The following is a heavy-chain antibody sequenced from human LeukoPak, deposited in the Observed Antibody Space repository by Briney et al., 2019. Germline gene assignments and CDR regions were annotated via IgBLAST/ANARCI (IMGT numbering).Heavy chain of an antibody. V-gene: IGHV3-23*01. CDR2: ITTSDGNT. CDR3: AKDGGLWVSAHWGDS. J-gene: IGHJ4*02. Sequence: GGSLRLSCAASGFTFSSYTMSWVRQAPGKGLEWVSTITTSDGNTYYADSVKGRFTVSRDNSKSTLFLQMNSLRAEDTAVYYCAKDGGLWVSAHWGDSWGRGTLVTVSS. CDR1: GFTFSSYT. D-gene: IGHD7-27*01.